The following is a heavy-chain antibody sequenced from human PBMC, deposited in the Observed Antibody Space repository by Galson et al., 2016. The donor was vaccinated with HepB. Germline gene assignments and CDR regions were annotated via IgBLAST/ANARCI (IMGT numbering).Heavy chain of an antibody. V-gene: IGHV1-3*01. D-gene: IGHD3-10*01. CDR1: GYSFITCA. J-gene: IGHJ6*02. CDR2: INAGNGDT. Sequence: SVKVSCKASGYSFITCAMHWVRQAPGQRLEWMGWINAGNGDTKYSQKLQGRVTITRDTSASTAYMELSSLRSEETAVYFCARAGSTSMVQGWAYRMDVWGQGTTVTVSS. CDR3: ARAGSTSMVQGWAYRMDV.